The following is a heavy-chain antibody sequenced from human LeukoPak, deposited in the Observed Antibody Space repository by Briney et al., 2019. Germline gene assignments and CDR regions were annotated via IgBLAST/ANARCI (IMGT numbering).Heavy chain of an antibody. J-gene: IGHJ4*02. CDR2: ITWNTDTI. Sequence: GGSLRLSCAASGFTFDDYAMHWDRQGPGKGLEWISGITWNTDTIGYADSVMGRFTISRDNAKNSLYLHMNSLRAEDTALYYCAKDISVGTTPYYFDSWGQGTLVTVSS. CDR1: GFTFDDYA. V-gene: IGHV3-9*01. CDR3: AKDISVGTTPYYFDS. D-gene: IGHD1-26*01.